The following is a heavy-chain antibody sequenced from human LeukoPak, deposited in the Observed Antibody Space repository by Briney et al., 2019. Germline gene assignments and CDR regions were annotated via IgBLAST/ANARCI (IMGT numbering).Heavy chain of an antibody. Sequence: PGGSLRLSCAASGFTFSSYAMTWVRQAPGKGLEWVSAISASDDSTFYVDSVRGRFTISRDFSKNTLYLQMNSLRAEDTAVYYCAKLTSGRFEDSWGQGTLVTVSS. V-gene: IGHV3-23*01. CDR1: GFTFSSYA. J-gene: IGHJ4*02. D-gene: IGHD6-19*01. CDR2: ISASDDST. CDR3: AKLTSGRFEDS.